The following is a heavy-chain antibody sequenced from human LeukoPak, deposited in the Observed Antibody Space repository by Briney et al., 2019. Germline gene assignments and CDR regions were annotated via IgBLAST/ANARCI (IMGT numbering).Heavy chain of an antibody. V-gene: IGHV3-33*01. CDR1: GFTFSSYG. CDR3: ARSVDAIYFQH. CDR2: IWYDGSNK. Sequence: PGGSLRLSCAASGFTFSSYGMHWVRQAPGKGLEWVAVIWYDGSNKYYADSVKGRFTISRDNSKNTLYLQMNSLRAEDTAVYYCARSVDAIYFQHWGQGTLVTVSS. D-gene: IGHD2-2*01. J-gene: IGHJ1*01.